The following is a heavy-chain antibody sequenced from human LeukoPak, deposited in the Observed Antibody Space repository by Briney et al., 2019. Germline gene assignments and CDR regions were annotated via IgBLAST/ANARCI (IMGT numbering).Heavy chain of an antibody. CDR2: ITPDG. D-gene: IGHD6-13*01. CDR3: ARERPAAASAFEI. Sequence: GGSLRLSCAASGFTFSSYWMSWVRQAPGKGLEWVANITPDGMDSVKGRFTISGDNAKNSLYLQMNSLRAEDTAVYYCARERPAAASAFEIWGQGTMVTVSS. CDR1: GFTFSSYW. J-gene: IGHJ3*02. V-gene: IGHV3-7*01.